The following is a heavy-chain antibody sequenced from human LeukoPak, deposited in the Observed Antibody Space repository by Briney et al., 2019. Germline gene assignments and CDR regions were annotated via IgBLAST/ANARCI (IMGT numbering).Heavy chain of an antibody. CDR3: ARKRIAVAVPGFDY. Sequence: SETLSLTCAVHGGSFNGYYWSWIRQPPGKGLEWIGEINHSGSTNYNPSLKSRVTISVDTSKNQFSLKLSSVTAADTAVYYCARKRIAVAVPGFDYWGQGTLVTVSS. CDR1: GGSFNGYY. V-gene: IGHV4-34*01. CDR2: INHSGST. J-gene: IGHJ4*02. D-gene: IGHD6-19*01.